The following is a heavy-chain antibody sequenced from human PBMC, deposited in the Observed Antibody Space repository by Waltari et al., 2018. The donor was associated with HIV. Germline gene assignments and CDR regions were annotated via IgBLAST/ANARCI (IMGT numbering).Heavy chain of an antibody. CDR3: ARDAAPPEY. Sequence: QVQLVESGGGVVQPGRSLRLSCAASGFSFRSEAMHWVRQAPGKGLEWVAAISYDGRNKFYADSVKGRFTISRDNSKNTVYVEMSSLSPEDTAVYFCARDAAPPEYWGQGTLVTVSS. V-gene: IGHV3-30*04. CDR1: GFSFRSEA. J-gene: IGHJ4*02. CDR2: ISYDGRNK.